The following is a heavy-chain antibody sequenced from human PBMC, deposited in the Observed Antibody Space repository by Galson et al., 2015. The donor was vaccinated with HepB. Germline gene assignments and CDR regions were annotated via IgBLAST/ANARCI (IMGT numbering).Heavy chain of an antibody. CDR1: GFNFKDYW. J-gene: IGHJ4*02. Sequence: SLRLSCAASGFNFKDYWMSWVRRAPGSGLEWVANINRDASENQYLDSVKGRFTISRDNAKNLLHLLMNSLTTEDTAIYFCASANFWQRDYWGQGAPVTVSS. CDR3: ASANFWQRDY. D-gene: IGHD3-3*01. CDR2: INRDASEN. V-gene: IGHV3-7*01.